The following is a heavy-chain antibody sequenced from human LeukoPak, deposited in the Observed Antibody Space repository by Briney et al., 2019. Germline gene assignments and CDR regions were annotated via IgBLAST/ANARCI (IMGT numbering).Heavy chain of an antibody. CDR3: ARRRDGSPWYENY. CDR1: GDSITISSNYW. D-gene: IGHD6-19*01. Sequence: PSETLSLTCGVSGDSITISSNYWWTWVRQPPGKGLGWIGEIYHSGTTNYNPSLKSRVTISVDKSKNHFSLNLNSMTAADTAVYYCARRRDGSPWYENYWGQGTLVTVSS. V-gene: IGHV4-4*02. J-gene: IGHJ4*02. CDR2: IYHSGTT.